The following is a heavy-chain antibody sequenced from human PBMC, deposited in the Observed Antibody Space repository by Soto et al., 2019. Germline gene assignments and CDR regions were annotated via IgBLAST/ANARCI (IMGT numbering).Heavy chain of an antibody. J-gene: IGHJ4*02. CDR2: INHSGST. V-gene: IGHV4-34*01. CDR1: GGSFSGYY. D-gene: IGHD6-6*01. CDR3: ARKAARPFDY. Sequence: KPSETLSLTCAVYGGSFSGYYWSWIRQPPGKGLEWIGEINHSGSTNYNPSLKSRVTISVDTSKNQFSLKLSSVTAADTAVYYCARKAARPFDYWGQGTLVTVSS.